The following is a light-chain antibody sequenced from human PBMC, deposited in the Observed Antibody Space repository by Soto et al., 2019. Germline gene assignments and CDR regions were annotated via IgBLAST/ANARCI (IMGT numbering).Light chain of an antibody. CDR3: QTWGTGIRV. Sequence: QPVLTQSPSASASLGASVKLTCTLSSGHSIYAIAWHQQQPEKGPRYLMKVNSDGSHRKGDGIPDRFSGSSSGAQRYLTISSLQSEDEADYYCQTWGTGIRVFGTGTKLTVL. CDR1: SGHSIYA. CDR2: VNSDGSH. J-gene: IGLJ1*01. V-gene: IGLV4-69*01.